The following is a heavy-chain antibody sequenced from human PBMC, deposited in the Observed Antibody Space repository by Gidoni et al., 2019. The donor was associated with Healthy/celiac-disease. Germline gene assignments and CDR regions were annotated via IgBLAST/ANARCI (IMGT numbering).Heavy chain of an antibody. D-gene: IGHD4-17*01. CDR3: ASGTTVTHYFDY. V-gene: IGHV4-39*01. J-gene: IGHJ4*02. Sequence: QLQLQESGPGLVKPSETLSLTCTVSGGSISSSSYYWGWIRQPPGKGLEWIGSIYYSGSTYYNPSLKSRVTISVDTSKNQFSLKLSCVTAADTAVYYCASGTTVTHYFDYWGQGTLVTVSS. CDR2: IYYSGST. CDR1: GGSISSSSYY.